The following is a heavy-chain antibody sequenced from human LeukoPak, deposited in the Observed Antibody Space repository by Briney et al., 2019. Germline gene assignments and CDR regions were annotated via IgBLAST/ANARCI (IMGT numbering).Heavy chain of an antibody. D-gene: IGHD3-16*01. J-gene: IGHJ4*02. CDR3: ARVGGLYYFDY. V-gene: IGHV4-59*11. CDR2: IYYSGST. CDR1: GGSIGSHY. Sequence: SETLSLTCPVSGGSIGSHYWSRIRQPPGKGLEWIGYIYYSGSTNYNPSLRGRVTISVDTSKNRFSLKLSSVTAADTAVYYCARVGGLYYFDYWGQGTLVTVSS.